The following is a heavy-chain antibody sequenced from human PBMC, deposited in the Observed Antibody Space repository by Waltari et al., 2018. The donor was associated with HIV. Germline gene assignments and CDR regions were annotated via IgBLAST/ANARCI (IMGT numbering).Heavy chain of an antibody. CDR1: GGSFGGYY. D-gene: IGHD3-22*01. J-gene: IGHJ3*02. V-gene: IGHV4-34*01. CDR2: INHSGST. Sequence: QVQLQQWGEGLLKPSETLSLNSAVYGGSFGGYYWSGIRQPPGKGLEWCGEINHSGSTNYNPSLKSRVTISVDTSKNQFSLKLSSVTAADTAVYYCARADDSSGYYYGGAFDIWCQGTMVTVSS. CDR3: ARADDSSGYYYGGAFDI.